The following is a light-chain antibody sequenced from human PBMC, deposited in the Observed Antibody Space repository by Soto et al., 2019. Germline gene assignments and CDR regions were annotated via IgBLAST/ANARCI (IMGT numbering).Light chain of an antibody. CDR2: GAS. Sequence: DIQMTQSPSPLSASVGDRVTITCRASQTISTYLNWYQQKPGKAPKLLIYGASSLQSGVPSRFSGSGSGKDFTLTISSLQPEDFGTYYCQQSLSTPRTFGQGTKVEIK. CDR3: QQSLSTPRT. CDR1: QTISTY. J-gene: IGKJ1*01. V-gene: IGKV1-39*01.